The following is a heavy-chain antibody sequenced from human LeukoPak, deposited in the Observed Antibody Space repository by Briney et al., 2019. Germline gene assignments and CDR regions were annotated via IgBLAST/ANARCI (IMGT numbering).Heavy chain of an antibody. Sequence: ASVKVSCKASGYTFTSYGISWVRQAPGQGLEWMGWISAYNGNTNYAQKLQGRVTMTTDTSTSTAYMGLRSLRSDDTAVYYCARARAVAGTVDYWGQGTLVTVSS. J-gene: IGHJ4*02. CDR1: GYTFTSYG. CDR3: ARARAVAGTVDY. CDR2: ISAYNGNT. D-gene: IGHD6-19*01. V-gene: IGHV1-18*01.